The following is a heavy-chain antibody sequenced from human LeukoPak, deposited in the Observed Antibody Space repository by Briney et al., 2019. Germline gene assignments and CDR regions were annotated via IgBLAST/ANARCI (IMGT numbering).Heavy chain of an antibody. CDR3: ASIMRDYYDSSGTLFDY. Sequence: PRGSLRLSCAASGFTVSSNYMSWVRQAPGKGLEWVSIIYSGGSTYYADSVKGRFTISRDNSKNTLYLQMNSLRAEDTAVYYCASIMRDYYDSSGTLFDYWGQGTLVTVSS. D-gene: IGHD3-22*01. V-gene: IGHV3-66*01. J-gene: IGHJ4*02. CDR2: IYSGGST. CDR1: GFTVSSNY.